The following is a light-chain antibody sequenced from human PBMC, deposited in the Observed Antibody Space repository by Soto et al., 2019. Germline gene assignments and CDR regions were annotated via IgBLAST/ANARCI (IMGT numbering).Light chain of an antibody. V-gene: IGKV1-9*01. CDR3: QPVYTCPRT. CDR1: QGISSL. J-gene: IGKJ1*01. CDR2: AAS. Sequence: DIQLTQSPSFLSASVGDRVTITCRASQGISSLVAWYPQKPGKAPKVLIYAASTLQSGVPSRFSGSGSGTQFTLAISGLQPEDVAPYYCQPVYTCPRTFGQGNKVEI.